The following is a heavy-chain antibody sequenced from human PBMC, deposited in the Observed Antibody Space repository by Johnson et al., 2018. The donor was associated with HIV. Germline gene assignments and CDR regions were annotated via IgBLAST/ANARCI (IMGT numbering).Heavy chain of an antibody. CDR3: AKDLLTLDAFDI. V-gene: IGHV3-23*04. J-gene: IGHJ3*02. CDR1: VFTFASSA. CDR2: ISDSGST. Sequence: VQLVESGGGLEQPGGSLRLSCAASVFTFASSAMSWVRQAPGKGLEWVSAISDSGSTYYADSVKGRFTISRDNSKNTLYLQMNSLRAEDTAVYYCAKDLLTLDAFDIWGQGTMVTVSS.